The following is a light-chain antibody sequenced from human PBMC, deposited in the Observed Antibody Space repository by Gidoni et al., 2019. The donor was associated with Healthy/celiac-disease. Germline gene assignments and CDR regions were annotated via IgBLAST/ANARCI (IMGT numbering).Light chain of an antibody. V-gene: IGKV1-39*01. J-gene: IGKJ4*01. CDR3: QQSYNGPRT. CDR2: AAS. CDR1: QSLTGY. Sequence: DIQMTQSPSSLSASVRDRVTITCRASQSLTGYLNWYQQKPGSAPKLLIYAASSLQSGVPSRFSGSGSGTDFTLTISSLQPEDFAAYYCQQSYNGPRTFGEGTKVEIK.